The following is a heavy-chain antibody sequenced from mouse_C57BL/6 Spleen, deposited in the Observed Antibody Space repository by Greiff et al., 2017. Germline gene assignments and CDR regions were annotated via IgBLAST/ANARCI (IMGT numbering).Heavy chain of an antibody. CDR2: ISSGSSTI. CDR3: ARPHYDGSSWYFDV. J-gene: IGHJ1*03. V-gene: IGHV5-17*01. D-gene: IGHD1-1*01. Sequence: EVKVVESGGGLVKPGGSLKLSCAASGFTFSDYGMHWVRQAPEKGLEWVAYISSGSSTIYYADTVKGRFTIARDNAKNTLFLQMTSLRSEDTAMYYCARPHYDGSSWYFDVWGTGTTVTVSS. CDR1: GFTFSDYG.